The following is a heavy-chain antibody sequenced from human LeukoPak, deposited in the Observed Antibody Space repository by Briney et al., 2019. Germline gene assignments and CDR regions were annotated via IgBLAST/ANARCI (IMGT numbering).Heavy chain of an antibody. CDR3: ARGVDN. J-gene: IGHJ4*02. V-gene: IGHV3-30*03. Sequence: GRSLRLSCAASGFTFSSYGMHWVRQAPGKGLEWVAVISYDGSNKYYADSVKGRFTISRDNSKNTLYLQMNSLRAEDTAVYYCARGVDNWGQGTLVTVSS. CDR1: GFTFSSYG. CDR2: ISYDGSNK.